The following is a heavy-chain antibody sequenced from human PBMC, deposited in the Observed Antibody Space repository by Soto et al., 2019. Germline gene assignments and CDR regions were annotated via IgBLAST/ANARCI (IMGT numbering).Heavy chain of an antibody. CDR3: ARGLGELAYYYGMDV. Sequence: QVQLVQSGAEVKKPGSSVKVSCKASGGTFSSYAISWVRQAPGQGLEWMGGIIPVFGTANYAQKFQGRVTITADRSTSTAYMDLSSLRSDHTAVYYCARGLGELAYYYGMDVWGQGTTVTVSS. CDR1: GGTFSSYA. CDR2: IIPVFGTA. D-gene: IGHD3-10*01. V-gene: IGHV1-69*06. J-gene: IGHJ6*02.